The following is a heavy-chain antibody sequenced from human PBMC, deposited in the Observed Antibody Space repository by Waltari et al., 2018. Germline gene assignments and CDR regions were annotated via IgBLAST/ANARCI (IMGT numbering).Heavy chain of an antibody. J-gene: IGHJ6*03. D-gene: IGHD3-16*01. V-gene: IGHV3-74*01. CDR3: ARDPGGHPGPLYSFFYMDV. CDR1: VSTFAVYW. CDR2: ISSDGSIT. Sequence: EVQLLGSWGGLVYPGGLLRLSCAAAVSTFAVYWIILVRQAPGKGRAWVTRISSDGSITNYEDSVQGRFTIPRDKAKNTLYLQMTSLRAEDTAVYYCARDPGGHPGPLYSFFYMDVWGKGTTVTVSS.